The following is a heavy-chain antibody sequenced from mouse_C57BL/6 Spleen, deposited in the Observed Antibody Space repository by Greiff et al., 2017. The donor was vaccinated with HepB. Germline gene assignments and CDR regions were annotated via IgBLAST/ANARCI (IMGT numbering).Heavy chain of an antibody. CDR3: ARYMSPNYGSTPFAY. CDR2: IRNKANGYTT. D-gene: IGHD1-1*01. J-gene: IGHJ3*01. CDR1: GFTFTDYY. Sequence: DVMLVESGGGLVQPGGSLSLSCAASGFTFTDYYMSWVRQPPGKALEWLGFIRNKANGYTTEYSASVKGRFTISRDNSQSILYLQMNALRAEDSATYYCARYMSPNYGSTPFAYWGQGTLVTVSA. V-gene: IGHV7-3*01.